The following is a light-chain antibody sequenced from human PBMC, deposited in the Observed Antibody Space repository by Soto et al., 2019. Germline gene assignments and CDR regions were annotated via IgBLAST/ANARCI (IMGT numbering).Light chain of an antibody. CDR3: QQSYSTPWT. CDR1: QSISSY. Sequence: DIQMTQSPSSLSASVGDRVTITCRASQSISSYLNWYQQKPGKAPKLLIYAASSLQSGVPSRFSGSGSGTNFTLTISSLQPEYVATYCCQQSYSTPWTFGQGTKVEIK. CDR2: AAS. J-gene: IGKJ1*01. V-gene: IGKV1-39*01.